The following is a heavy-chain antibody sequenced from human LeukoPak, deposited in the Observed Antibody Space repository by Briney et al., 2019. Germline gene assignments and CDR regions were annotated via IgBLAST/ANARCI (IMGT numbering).Heavy chain of an antibody. J-gene: IGHJ4*02. CDR2: ISGSGGST. CDR1: GFTFSSYA. CDR3: ARGPPRSRSIAVAQPADY. Sequence: GGSLRLSCAASGFTFSSYAMSWVRQAPGKGLEWVSAISGSGGSTYYADSVKDRFTISRHNSKNTLYLQMNSLRAEDTAVYYCARGPPRSRSIAVAQPADYWGQGTLVTVSS. V-gene: IGHV3-23*01. D-gene: IGHD6-19*01.